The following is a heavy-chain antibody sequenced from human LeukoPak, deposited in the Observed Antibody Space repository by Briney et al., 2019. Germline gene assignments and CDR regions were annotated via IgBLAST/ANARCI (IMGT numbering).Heavy chain of an antibody. Sequence: GGSLRLSCAASGFTFDDYGMSWVRQAPGKGLEWVSGINWHGGRTGYADSVKGRFTISRDNAKNSLYLQMNSLRAEDTALYYCARDQFGVIIVTSQYYFDYWGQGTLVTVSS. V-gene: IGHV3-20*04. J-gene: IGHJ4*02. CDR2: INWHGGRT. CDR1: GFTFDDYG. D-gene: IGHD3-3*01. CDR3: ARDQFGVIIVTSQYYFDY.